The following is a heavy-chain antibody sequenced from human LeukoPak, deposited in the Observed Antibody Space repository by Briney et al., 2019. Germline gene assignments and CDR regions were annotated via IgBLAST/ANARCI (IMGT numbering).Heavy chain of an antibody. Sequence: GGSLRLSCAASGFTFDDYAMHWVRQAPGKGLEWVSGISWNSGSIGYADSVKGRFTISRDNAKNSLYLQMNSLRAEDTALYYCAKGYGSGSRFHFDYWGQGTLVTVSS. D-gene: IGHD3-10*01. CDR3: AKGYGSGSRFHFDY. V-gene: IGHV3-9*01. CDR2: ISWNSGSI. CDR1: GFTFDDYA. J-gene: IGHJ4*02.